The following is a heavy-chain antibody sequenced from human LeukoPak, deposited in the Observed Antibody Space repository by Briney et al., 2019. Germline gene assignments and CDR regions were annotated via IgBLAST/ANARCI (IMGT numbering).Heavy chain of an antibody. Sequence: PSETLSLTCTVSGGSISSGDYYWSWIRQPLGKGLEWIGYIYYSGSTYYNPSLKSRVTISVDTSKNQFSLKLSSVTAADTAVYYCARGKYYYDSSGYSWYFDYWGQGTLVTVSS. V-gene: IGHV4-30-4*01. CDR3: ARGKYYYDSSGYSWYFDY. CDR1: GGSISSGDYY. J-gene: IGHJ4*02. CDR2: IYYSGST. D-gene: IGHD3-22*01.